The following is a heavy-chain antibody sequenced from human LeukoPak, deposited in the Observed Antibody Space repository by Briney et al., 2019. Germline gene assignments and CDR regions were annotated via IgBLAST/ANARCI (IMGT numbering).Heavy chain of an antibody. J-gene: IGHJ5*02. CDR3: ARDNSVEDTAWWFDP. V-gene: IGHV1-46*01. Sequence: ASVKVSCQASGYTFISYYMHWVRQAPGQGLEWMGIINPSGGSTSYAQKFQGRVTMTRDMSTITDYMELSSLRSEDTAVYYCARDNSVEDTAWWFDPWGQGTLVTVSS. D-gene: IGHD2-15*01. CDR2: INPSGGST. CDR1: GYTFISYY.